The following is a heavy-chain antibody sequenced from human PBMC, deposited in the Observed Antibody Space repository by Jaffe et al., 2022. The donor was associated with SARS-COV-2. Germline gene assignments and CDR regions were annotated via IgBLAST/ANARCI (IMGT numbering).Heavy chain of an antibody. V-gene: IGHV3-11*01. CDR2: ISSSGSTI. CDR1: GFTFSDYY. CDR3: ARRFIYSSGWYGTSKGSPNWFDP. Sequence: QVQLVESGGGLVKPGGSLRLSCAASGFTFSDYYMSWIRQAPGKGLEWVSYISSSGSTIYYADSVKGRFTISRDNAKNSLYLQMNSLRAEDTAVYYCARRFIYSSGWYGTSKGSPNWFDPWGQGTLVTVSS. J-gene: IGHJ5*02. D-gene: IGHD6-19*01.